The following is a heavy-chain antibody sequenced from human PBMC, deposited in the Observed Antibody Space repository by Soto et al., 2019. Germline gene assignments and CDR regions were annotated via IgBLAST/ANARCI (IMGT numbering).Heavy chain of an antibody. CDR2: VNPSGGSA. D-gene: IGHD2-15*01. CDR1: GYIFPAYS. V-gene: IGHV1-46*01. CDR3: AREENCRGGTCYSEYFHH. Sequence: ASVNVSCKTSGYIFPAYSMHWLRQAPGQWLEWMGVVNPSGGSAHYAQSFEGRVTLTRDTSTSTFYMELSSLRSEDTAVYYCAREENCRGGTCYSEYFHHWGQGTLVTVSS. J-gene: IGHJ1*01.